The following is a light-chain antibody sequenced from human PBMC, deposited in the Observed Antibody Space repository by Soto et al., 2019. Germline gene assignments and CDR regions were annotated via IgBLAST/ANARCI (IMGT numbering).Light chain of an antibody. V-gene: IGLV2-14*01. CDR1: SSDVGGYNY. J-gene: IGLJ3*02. CDR3: ASYTTGSTLVV. Sequence: QSALTQPASVSGSPGQSITISCTGTSSDVGGYNYVSWYQQHPGKAPKLMIYEVTNRPSGISNRFSGSKSDNTASLTISGLQAEDEADYYCASYTTGSTLVVFGGGTKLTVL. CDR2: EVT.